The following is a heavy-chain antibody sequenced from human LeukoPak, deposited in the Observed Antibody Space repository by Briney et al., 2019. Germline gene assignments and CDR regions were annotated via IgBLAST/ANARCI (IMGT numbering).Heavy chain of an antibody. CDR2: IKYDGSST. CDR3: ARDQWLVRDHSMDV. D-gene: IGHD6-19*01. CDR1: GFTFSSYA. J-gene: IGHJ6*03. Sequence: GGSLRLSCAASGFTFSSYAMSWVRQAPGKGLVWVSRIKYDGSSTNYADSVKGRFTISRDNAKNTLYLQMNSLRAEDTAVYYCARDQWLVRDHSMDVWGKGTTVIVSS. V-gene: IGHV3-74*01.